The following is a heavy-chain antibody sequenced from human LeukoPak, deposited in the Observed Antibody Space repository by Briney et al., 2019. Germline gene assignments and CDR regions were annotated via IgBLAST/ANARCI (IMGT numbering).Heavy chain of an antibody. V-gene: IGHV3-30*18. Sequence: GGSLRLSCAASGFTFSSYGMHWVRQAPGKGLEWVAVISYDGSNKYYADSVKGRFTISRDNSKNTLYLQMNSLRAEDTAVYYCAKVPYSSGWNQYYFDYWGQGTLVTVSS. J-gene: IGHJ4*02. CDR2: ISYDGSNK. D-gene: IGHD6-19*01. CDR1: GFTFSSYG. CDR3: AKVPYSSGWNQYYFDY.